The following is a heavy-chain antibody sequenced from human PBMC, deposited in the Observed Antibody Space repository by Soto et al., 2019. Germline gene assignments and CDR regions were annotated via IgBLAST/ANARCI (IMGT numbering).Heavy chain of an antibody. CDR2: IYYSGST. D-gene: IGHD4-17*01. J-gene: IGHJ6*02. Sequence: PSVTLSLTCTVSGGSISSGGYYWSWIRQHPGKGLEWIGYIYYSGSTYYNPSLKSRVTISVDTSKNQFSLKLSSVTAADTAVYYCARARGGRGTTVTRYYYYGMDVWGQGTTVTGSS. V-gene: IGHV4-31*02. CDR1: GGSISSGGYY. CDR3: ARARGGRGTTVTRYYYYGMDV.